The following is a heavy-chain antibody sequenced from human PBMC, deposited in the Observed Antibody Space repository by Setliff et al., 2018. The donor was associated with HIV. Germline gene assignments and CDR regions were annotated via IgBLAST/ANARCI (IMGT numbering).Heavy chain of an antibody. CDR2: IYSSGST. J-gene: IGHJ4*02. D-gene: IGHD6-19*01. Sequence: PSETLSLTCSVSGGSISSGTNYWSWIRQPAGKGLEWIGRIYSSGSTNYNPSLKSRVTMSVDTSKNQFSLKLSSVTAADTAVYYCASSGWLPYFDYWGQGTLVTVSS. V-gene: IGHV4-61*02. CDR3: ASSGWLPYFDY. CDR1: GGSISSGTNY.